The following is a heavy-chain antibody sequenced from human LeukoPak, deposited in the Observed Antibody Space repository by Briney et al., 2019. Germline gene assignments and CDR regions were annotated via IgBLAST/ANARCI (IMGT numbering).Heavy chain of an antibody. CDR1: GGTFSSYA. CDR3: ATCWDRDWYFDL. J-gene: IGHJ2*01. Sequence: SVKVSCKASGGTFSSYAISWVRQAPGQGLEWMGGIIPIFGTANYAQKFQGRVTITADESTSTAYMELSSLRSEGTAVYYCATCWDRDWYFDLWGRGTLVTVSS. CDR2: IIPIFGTA. V-gene: IGHV1-69*13. D-gene: IGHD1-26*01.